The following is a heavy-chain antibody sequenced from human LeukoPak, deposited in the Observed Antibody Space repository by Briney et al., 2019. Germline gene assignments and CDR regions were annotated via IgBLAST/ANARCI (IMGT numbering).Heavy chain of an antibody. CDR3: VHLGTVAGDFDY. Sequence: GGSLRLSCAASGFTFSSYAMHWVRQAPGKGLEWVSYISSSGSTIYYADSVKGRFTISRDNAKNSLYLQMNSLRAEDTAVYYCVHLGTVAGDFDYWGQGTLVTVSS. V-gene: IGHV3-48*04. CDR2: ISSSGSTI. CDR1: GFTFSSYA. D-gene: IGHD6-19*01. J-gene: IGHJ4*02.